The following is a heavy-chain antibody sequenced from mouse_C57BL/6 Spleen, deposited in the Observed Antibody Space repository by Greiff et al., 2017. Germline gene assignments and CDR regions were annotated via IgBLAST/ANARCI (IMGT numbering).Heavy chain of an antibody. D-gene: IGHD1-1*01. V-gene: IGHV1-54*01. J-gene: IGHJ2*01. Sequence: QVQLQQSGAELVRPGTSVKVSCKASGYAFTNYLIAWVKQRPGQGLEWIGVINPGSGGTNYNEKFKGKATLTADTSSSTAYMQLSSLTSEDSAVYFCARSGVYYGSSYDFDGWGQGTTLTVSS. CDR3: ARSGVYYGSSYDFDG. CDR2: INPGSGGT. CDR1: GYAFTNYL.